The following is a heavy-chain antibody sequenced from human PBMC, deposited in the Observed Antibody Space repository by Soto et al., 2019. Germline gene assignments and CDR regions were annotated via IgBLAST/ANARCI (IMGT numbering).Heavy chain of an antibody. V-gene: IGHV2-5*02. CDR1: GFSLSTSGVG. J-gene: IGHJ3*01. CDR2: IYWDDDT. CDR3: AHSVINWGDAFEV. Sequence: QITLKESGPTLVKPTQTLTLTCTVSGFSLSTSGVGVGWIRQPPGKAPEWVALIYWDDDTRLSPSLKTRLTITRDTTKNQVVLKMTKMQPVDTGTYFCAHSVINWGDAFEVWGQGALVTVSS. D-gene: IGHD7-27*01.